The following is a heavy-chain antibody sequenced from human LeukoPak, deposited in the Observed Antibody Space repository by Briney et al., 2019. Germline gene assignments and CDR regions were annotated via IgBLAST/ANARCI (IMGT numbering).Heavy chain of an antibody. V-gene: IGHV6-1*01. CDR3: ARRSDWGNVFDI. CDR1: GDSVSSNSAA. Sequence: SQTLSLTCAISGDSVSSNSAAWNWIRQSPSRGLEWLGRTYYRSKWYNDYAESVKSRITINPDTSKNHFPLQLNSVTPEDTAVYFCARRSDWGNVFDIWGQGTMVTVSS. J-gene: IGHJ3*02. D-gene: IGHD7-27*01. CDR2: TYYRSKWYN.